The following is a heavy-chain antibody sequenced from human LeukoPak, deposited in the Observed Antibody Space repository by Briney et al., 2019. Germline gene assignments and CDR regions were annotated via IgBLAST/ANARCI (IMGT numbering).Heavy chain of an antibody. Sequence: ASVKVSCKASGYSFPSHDINWVRQATGQGLEWMGRIIPTLGIANYAQKFQGRVTITADKSTSTAYMELSSLRSEDTAVYYCARVSSTAPNYYYYYGMDVWGQGTTVTVSS. V-gene: IGHV1-69*04. CDR1: GYSFPSHD. CDR3: ARVSSTAPNYYYYYGMDV. D-gene: IGHD5-18*01. CDR2: IIPTLGIA. J-gene: IGHJ6*02.